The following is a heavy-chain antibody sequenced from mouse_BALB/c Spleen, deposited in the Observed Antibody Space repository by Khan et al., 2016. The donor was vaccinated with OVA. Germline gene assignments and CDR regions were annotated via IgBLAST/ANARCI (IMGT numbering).Heavy chain of an antibody. V-gene: IGHV9-3-1*01. CDR1: GYTFTNYG. Sequence: QIQLVQSGPELKKPGETVKISCKASGYTFTNYGMNWVKQAPGKGLKWMGWINTYTGEPTYADDFKGRLALSLETSASTAYLEINNLKHEDTATYFCARRRPPLAYWGQGTLVTVSA. CDR3: ARRRPPLAY. D-gene: IGHD1-2*01. J-gene: IGHJ3*01. CDR2: INTYTGEP.